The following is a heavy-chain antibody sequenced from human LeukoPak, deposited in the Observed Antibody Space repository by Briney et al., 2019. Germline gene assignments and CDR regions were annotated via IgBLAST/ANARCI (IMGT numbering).Heavy chain of an antibody. V-gene: IGHV4-59*08. J-gene: IGHJ4*02. CDR2: IYSSGST. D-gene: IGHD6-25*01. CDR3: ARRSSVGLFDF. Sequence: SETLSHTRTVSLGSLSSYYRSWIRQPPGKGLELIGYIYSSGSTNYNPSLRSRVSLAVDTSKSRFSLKLSSVTAADTAVYYCARRSSVGLFDFWGQGTLVTVSS. CDR1: LGSLSSYY.